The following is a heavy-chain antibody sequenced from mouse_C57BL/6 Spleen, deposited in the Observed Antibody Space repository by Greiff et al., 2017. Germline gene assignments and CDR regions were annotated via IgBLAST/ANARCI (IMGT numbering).Heavy chain of an antibody. D-gene: IGHD4-1*01. CDR2: IWSGGST. Sequence: QVQLKESGPGLVQPSQSLSITCPVSGFSLTSYGVHWVRQSPGKGLEWLGVIWSGGSTDYTADFISSLSISKENTKSQVFFKMKSLQDVDTAIYDCARSAGRNAWFEYWGQGTLVTVSA. CDR1: GFSLTSYG. CDR3: ARSAGRNAWFEY. J-gene: IGHJ3*01. V-gene: IGHV2-2*01.